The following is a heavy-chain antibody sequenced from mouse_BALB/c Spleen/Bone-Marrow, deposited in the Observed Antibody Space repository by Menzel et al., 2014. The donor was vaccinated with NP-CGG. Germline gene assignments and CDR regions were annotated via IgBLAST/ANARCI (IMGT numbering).Heavy chain of an antibody. D-gene: IGHD4-1*01. V-gene: IGHV5-12-1*01. Sequence: EVKLVESGGGLVKPGGSLKLSCAVSGFAFSSYDMSWVRPTPEKRLEWVAYISSGGGSTYCPDIVKGRFTISRDNAKNTLYLQMSSLKSEDTAMYYCARHKLGRWYVDVWGAGTTVTVSS. CDR1: GFAFSSYD. CDR3: ARHKLGRWYVDV. J-gene: IGHJ1*01. CDR2: ISSGGGST.